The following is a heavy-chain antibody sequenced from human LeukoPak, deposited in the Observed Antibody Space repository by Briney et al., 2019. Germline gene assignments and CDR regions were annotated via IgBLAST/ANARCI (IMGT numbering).Heavy chain of an antibody. Sequence: GGSLRLSCAASGFTFSSYAMSWVRQAPGKGLEWVSAISGSGGSTYYADSVKGRFTISRDNSKNTLYLQMNSLRAEDTAVYYCARDPGLWIMFGGLTVDAFDIWGQGTMVTVSS. CDR3: ARDPGLWIMFGGLTVDAFDI. V-gene: IGHV3-23*01. CDR1: GFTFSSYA. J-gene: IGHJ3*02. D-gene: IGHD3-16*02. CDR2: ISGSGGST.